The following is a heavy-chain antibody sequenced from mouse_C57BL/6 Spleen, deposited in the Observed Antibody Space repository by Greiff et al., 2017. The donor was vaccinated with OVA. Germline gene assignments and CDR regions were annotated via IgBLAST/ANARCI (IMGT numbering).Heavy chain of an antibody. Sequence: EVQLQQSGPELVKPGASVKISCKASGYSFTDYNMNWVKQSTGKSLEWLGVINPNYGTTSYNQKFKGKATLTVDQSSSTAYMQLNRLTSEDSAVYYCAREENMVTTGEGLFAYWGQGTLVTVSA. CDR2: INPNYGTT. CDR3: AREENMVTTGEGLFAY. V-gene: IGHV1-39*01. D-gene: IGHD2-2*01. CDR1: GYSFTDYN. J-gene: IGHJ3*01.